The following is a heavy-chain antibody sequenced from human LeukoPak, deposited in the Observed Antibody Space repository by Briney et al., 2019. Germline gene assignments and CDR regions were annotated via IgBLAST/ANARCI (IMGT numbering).Heavy chain of an antibody. V-gene: IGHV3-9*01. CDR2: ISWNSGSI. J-gene: IGHJ4*02. D-gene: IGHD6-19*01. Sequence: PGGSLRLSCAASGFTFDDYAMHWVRQAPGKGLEWVSGISWNSGSIGYADSVKGRFTISRDNAKNSLYLQVNSLRAEDTALYYCAKVAGYSSGWYDYWGQGTLVTVSS. CDR1: GFTFDDYA. CDR3: AKVAGYSSGWYDY.